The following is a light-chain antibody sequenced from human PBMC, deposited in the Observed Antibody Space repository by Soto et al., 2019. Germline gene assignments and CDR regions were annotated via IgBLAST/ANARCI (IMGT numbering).Light chain of an antibody. CDR2: GAS. J-gene: IGKJ2*01. V-gene: IGKV3-20*01. Sequence: EILLTQSPGTLSLSPGERATLSCRVSQSVRNNYVAWYQQKPGQAPRLFIHGASGRATGIPDRFSGSGSGTDFTLTISRLEPEDFAVYYCQQYGSSPYTFGQGTKLEI. CDR1: QSVRNNY. CDR3: QQYGSSPYT.